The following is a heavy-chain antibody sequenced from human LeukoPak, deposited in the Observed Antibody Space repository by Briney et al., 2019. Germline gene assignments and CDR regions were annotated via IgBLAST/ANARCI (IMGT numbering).Heavy chain of an antibody. V-gene: IGHV3-23*01. J-gene: IGHJ4*02. CDR2: ISGSGGST. Sequence: GGSLRLSCAASGFTFTSYDMSWVRQAPGKGLEWVSGISGSGGSTYHADSVKGRFTISRDNSKNTLYLQMNSLRAEDTAVYYCAKELDSSGYFDYWGQGTLVTVSS. CDR3: AKELDSSGYFDY. CDR1: GFTFTSYD. D-gene: IGHD3-22*01.